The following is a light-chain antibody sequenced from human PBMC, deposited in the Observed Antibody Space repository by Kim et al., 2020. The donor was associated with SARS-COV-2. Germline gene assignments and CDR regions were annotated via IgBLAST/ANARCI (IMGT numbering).Light chain of an antibody. Sequence: PGEGATHSGRASRSISIYLAWYQHKPGQAPRLLIYDAFNRATGIPDRFSGSGSGTDFTLTISSLEPEDFAIYYCQQWFNWPPAVTFGGGTKVDIK. J-gene: IGKJ4*01. V-gene: IGKV3-11*01. CDR2: DAF. CDR3: QQWFNWPPAVT. CDR1: RSISIY.